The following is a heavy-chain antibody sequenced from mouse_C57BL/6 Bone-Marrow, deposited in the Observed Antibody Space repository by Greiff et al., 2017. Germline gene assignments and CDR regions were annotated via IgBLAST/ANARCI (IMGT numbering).Heavy chain of an antibody. J-gene: IGHJ2*01. CDR3: ARRTYYGSSLYFDY. Sequence: DVQLQESGPVLVKPGASVKMSCKASGYTFTDYYMNWVKQSHGKSLEWIGVINPYNGGTSYNQKFKGKATLTVDKSSSTAYMELNSLTSEDSAVYYCARRTYYGSSLYFDYWGQGTTLTVSS. V-gene: IGHV1-19*01. CDR1: GYTFTDYY. CDR2: INPYNGGT. D-gene: IGHD1-1*01.